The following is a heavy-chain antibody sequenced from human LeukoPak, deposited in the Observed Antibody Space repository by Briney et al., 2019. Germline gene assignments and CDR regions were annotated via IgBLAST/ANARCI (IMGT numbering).Heavy chain of an antibody. CDR3: ARTEWLLSQDY. CDR2: ISGSGGST. Sequence: GGSLRLSCAASGFTFSSYAMSWVRQAPGEGLEWVSAISGSGGSTYYADSVKGRFTISRDNSKNTLYLQMNSLRAEDTAVYYCARTEWLLSQDYWGQGTLVTVSS. V-gene: IGHV3-23*01. CDR1: GFTFSSYA. J-gene: IGHJ4*02. D-gene: IGHD3-3*01.